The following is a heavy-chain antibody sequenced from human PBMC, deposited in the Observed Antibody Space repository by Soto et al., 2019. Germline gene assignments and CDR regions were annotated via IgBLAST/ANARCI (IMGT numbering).Heavy chain of an antibody. V-gene: IGHV1-2*02. J-gene: IGHJ5*02. Sequence: GASVKVSCKASGYTFTGYYMHWVRQAPGQGLEWMGWINPNSGGTNYAQKFQGRVTMTRDTSISTAYMELSRLRSDDTAVYYCARDPVMAAAEGFAPWGQGTLVTVSS. CDR1: GYTFTGYY. D-gene: IGHD6-13*01. CDR3: ARDPVMAAAEGFAP. CDR2: INPNSGGT.